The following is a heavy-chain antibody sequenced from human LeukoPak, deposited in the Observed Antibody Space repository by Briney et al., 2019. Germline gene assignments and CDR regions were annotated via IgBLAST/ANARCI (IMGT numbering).Heavy chain of an antibody. J-gene: IGHJ5*02. CDR1: GFIFNNYG. CDR3: AKGSSGYFADL. D-gene: IGHD3-22*01. V-gene: IGHV3-23*01. CDR2: ISNDGGGT. Sequence: GGSLRLSCAASGFIFNNYGLIWVRQAPGKGLEWVSAISNDGGGTTYADFVKGRFTISRDNSKNTLFPQMNSLRGEDTALYYCAKGSSGYFADLWGQGTLVTVSS.